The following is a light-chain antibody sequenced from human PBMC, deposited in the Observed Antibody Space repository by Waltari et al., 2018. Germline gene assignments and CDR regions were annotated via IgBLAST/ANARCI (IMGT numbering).Light chain of an antibody. CDR3: SSFTRASSWV. Sequence: HSALAQPASVSGSPGQSITISCTGTSSDVGAHNYVSWYQQHPGKAPRLMIYDVNNRPSGVSNRFSGSKSGNTASLTISGLQAEDEADYYCSSFTRASSWVFGGGTKLTV. V-gene: IGLV2-14*03. J-gene: IGLJ3*02. CDR2: DVN. CDR1: SSDVGAHNY.